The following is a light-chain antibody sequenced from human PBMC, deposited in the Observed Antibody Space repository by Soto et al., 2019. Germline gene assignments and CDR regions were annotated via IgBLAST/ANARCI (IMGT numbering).Light chain of an antibody. Sequence: QSALTQPASVSGSPGQSITISCTGTSSDVGSYNFVSWYRHHPGEVPKLIIYEGNKRPSGISHRFSGSKSGNTASLRISGLQAEDESDYYCCSYAGFSSFVFGTGTKLTVL. V-gene: IGLV2-23*03. CDR1: SSDVGSYNF. CDR2: EGN. CDR3: CSYAGFSSFV. J-gene: IGLJ1*01.